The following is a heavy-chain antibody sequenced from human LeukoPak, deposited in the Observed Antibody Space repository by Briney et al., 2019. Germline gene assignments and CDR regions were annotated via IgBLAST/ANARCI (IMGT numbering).Heavy chain of an antibody. CDR1: GFTFSNYW. CDR3: AKFLSPVVVAARFDY. CDR2: VNTDESRT. J-gene: IGHJ4*02. Sequence: GGSLRLSCVASGFTFSNYWMHWVRQAPGKGLVWVSRVNTDESRTNYADSVKGRFTISRDNAKNTLYLQMNSLRAEDTAVYYCAKFLSPVVVAARFDYWGQGTLVTVSS. D-gene: IGHD2-15*01. V-gene: IGHV3-74*01.